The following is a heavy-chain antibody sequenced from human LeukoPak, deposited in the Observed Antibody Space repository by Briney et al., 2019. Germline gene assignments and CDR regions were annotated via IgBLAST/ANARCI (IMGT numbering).Heavy chain of an antibody. J-gene: IGHJ4*02. CDR3: ARSSMSALDY. CDR2: ISSNGGST. Sequence: GGSLRLSCAASGFTFSSYAMHWVRQAPGKGLEYVSAISSNGGSTYYANSVKGRFTTSRDNSKNTLYLQMGSLRAEDMAVYYCARSSMSALDYWGQGTLVTVSS. D-gene: IGHD2-21*01. CDR1: GFTFSSYA. V-gene: IGHV3-64*01.